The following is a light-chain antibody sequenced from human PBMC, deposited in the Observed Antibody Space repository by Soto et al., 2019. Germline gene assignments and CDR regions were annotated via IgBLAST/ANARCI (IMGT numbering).Light chain of an antibody. Sequence: DVVMTQSPLSLPVXXGQPASISCRSSHSLVYSDGIAYLNCFQQRPGQSPRRLIYKVSYRDSGVPDRFSGSGSGTDFTLRISRVEAEDVGVYYCMQGTHWPPYTFGQGTKLEIK. CDR2: KVS. J-gene: IGKJ2*01. CDR3: MQGTHWPPYT. CDR1: HSLVYSDGIAY. V-gene: IGKV2-30*01.